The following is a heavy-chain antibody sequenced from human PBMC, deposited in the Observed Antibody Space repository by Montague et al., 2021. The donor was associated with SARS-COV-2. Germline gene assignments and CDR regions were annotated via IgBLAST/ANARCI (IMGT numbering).Heavy chain of an antibody. D-gene: IGHD3-10*01. Sequence: SETLSLTCAVHGGSFSTHSWNWIRQPPGKGLGWIGEIHHGGSTNYNPSLKSRVTISADTSKNQFSLKLTSVAAADTAVYYCARLGDGVVPSPILGVGPYYSYYYMDVWGKGTTVTVSS. V-gene: IGHV4-34*01. CDR3: ARLGDGVVPSPILGVGPYYSYYYMDV. J-gene: IGHJ6*03. CDR1: GGSFSTHS. CDR2: IHHGGST.